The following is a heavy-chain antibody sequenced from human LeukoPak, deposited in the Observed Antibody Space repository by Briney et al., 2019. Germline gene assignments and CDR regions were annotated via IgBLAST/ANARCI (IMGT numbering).Heavy chain of an antibody. Sequence: ASVKVSCKASGYTFTGYYMHWVRQAPGQGLEWMGWINTNSGGTNYAQKFQGRVTMTRDTSISTAYMELSRLRSDDTAVYYCARGLRQSYQLLFNWFDPWGQGTLVTVSS. D-gene: IGHD2-2*01. CDR1: GYTFTGYY. V-gene: IGHV1-2*02. CDR2: INTNSGGT. CDR3: ARGLRQSYQLLFNWFDP. J-gene: IGHJ5*02.